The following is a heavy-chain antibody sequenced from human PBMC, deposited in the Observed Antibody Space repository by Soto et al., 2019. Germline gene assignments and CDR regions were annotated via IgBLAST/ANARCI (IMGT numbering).Heavy chain of an antibody. CDR3: TREGSAPYYYYGMDA. V-gene: IGHV1-18*01. D-gene: IGHD3-10*01. CDR2: INTHNGNT. CDR1: GCTFTTYG. J-gene: IGHJ6*02. Sequence: QVQLEQSAPEVKKPGASVKISCKASGCTFTTYGISWVRQAPGEGLEWLGWINTHNGNTNYAQNLQGRVFMTADTSTNTAYMELRSLRSDDTAIYYCTREGSAPYYYYGMDAWGQGTTVTVSS.